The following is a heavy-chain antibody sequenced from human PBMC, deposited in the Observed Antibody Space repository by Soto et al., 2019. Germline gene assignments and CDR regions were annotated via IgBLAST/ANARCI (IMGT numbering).Heavy chain of an antibody. V-gene: IGHV3-53*01. Sequence: EVQLVESGGGLIQPGGSLRLSCAASGFTVSSNYMSWVRQAPGKGLEWVSVIYSGGSTYYADSVKGRFTISRDNSKNTLYRQMNRLRAEDTAVYYCARNYYDSGGGFDYWGQGTLVTVSS. CDR1: GFTVSSNY. J-gene: IGHJ4*02. CDR2: IYSGGST. CDR3: ARNYYDSGGGFDY. D-gene: IGHD3-22*01.